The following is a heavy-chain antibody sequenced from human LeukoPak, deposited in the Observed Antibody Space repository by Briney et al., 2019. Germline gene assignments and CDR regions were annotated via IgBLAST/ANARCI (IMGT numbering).Heavy chain of an antibody. D-gene: IGHD1-26*01. Sequence: SETLSLTRAVSGYSISSGYYWGWIRQPPGKGLEWIGSIYHSGSTYYNPSLKSRVTISVDTSKNQFSLKLSSVTAADTAVYYCAREIEWELYYFDYWGQGTLVTVSS. J-gene: IGHJ4*02. CDR3: AREIEWELYYFDY. CDR2: IYHSGST. V-gene: IGHV4-38-2*01. CDR1: GYSISSGYY.